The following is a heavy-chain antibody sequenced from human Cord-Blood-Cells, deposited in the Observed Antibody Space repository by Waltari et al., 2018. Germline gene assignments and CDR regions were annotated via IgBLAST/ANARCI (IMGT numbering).Heavy chain of an antibody. V-gene: IGHV3-23*01. D-gene: IGHD6-13*01. CDR3: AKDALIIAAAGPYFDY. CDR2: ISGSGGST. CDR1: GFTFSSYA. Sequence: EVQLLESGGGLVQPGGSLRLSCAASGFTFSSYAMSWVRQAPGKGLEWVSAISGSGGSTYYADSVKGRFTISIDNSKNTLYLQMNSLRAGDTAVYYCAKDALIIAAAGPYFDYWGQGTLVTVSS. J-gene: IGHJ4*02.